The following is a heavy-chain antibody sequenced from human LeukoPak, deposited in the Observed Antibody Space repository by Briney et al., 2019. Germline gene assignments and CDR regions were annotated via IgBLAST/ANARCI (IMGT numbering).Heavy chain of an antibody. Sequence: PGGSLRLSCAASGFTFDDYGMSWVRQAPGKGLEWVSGINWNGGSTVYADSVKGRFTISRDNDKNSMDMKMKRLRAEDKALYYCARSPLLCSSTSCYTGAFDIWGQGTMVTVSS. V-gene: IGHV3-20*04. D-gene: IGHD2-2*02. CDR2: INWNGGST. CDR3: ARSPLLCSSTSCYTGAFDI. CDR1: GFTFDDYG. J-gene: IGHJ3*02.